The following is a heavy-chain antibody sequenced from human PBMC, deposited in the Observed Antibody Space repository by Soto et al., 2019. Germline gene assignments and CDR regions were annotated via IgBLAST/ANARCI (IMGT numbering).Heavy chain of an antibody. V-gene: IGHV3-53*01. CDR2: IYRDGST. D-gene: IGHD3-16*01. Sequence: GGSLRLSCAASGFSVSRNYMSWVRQAPGKGLEYIAVIYRDGSTYYADSVKGRFTISRDNSKNTLYLQMNSLRAEDTAVYWCARDSTFLYYGTDVWGQGATVTVSS. CDR3: ARDSTFLYYGTDV. CDR1: GFSVSRNY. J-gene: IGHJ6*02.